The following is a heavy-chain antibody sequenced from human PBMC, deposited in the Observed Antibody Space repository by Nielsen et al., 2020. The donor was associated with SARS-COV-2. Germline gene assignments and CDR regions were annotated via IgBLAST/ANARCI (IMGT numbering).Heavy chain of an antibody. CDR3: ARVVVVVAATNYYYGMDV. Sequence: WVRQAPGQGLEWMVRINPNSGGTNYAQKFQGRVTMTRDTSISTAYMELSRLRSDDTAVYYCARVVVVVAATNYYYGMDVWGQGTTVTVSS. J-gene: IGHJ6*02. D-gene: IGHD2-15*01. V-gene: IGHV1-2*06. CDR2: INPNSGGT.